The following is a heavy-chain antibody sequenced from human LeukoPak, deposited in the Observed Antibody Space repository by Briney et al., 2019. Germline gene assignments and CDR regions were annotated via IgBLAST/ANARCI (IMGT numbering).Heavy chain of an antibody. J-gene: IGHJ3*02. D-gene: IGHD5-24*01. CDR3: AKDSGPMATKNAFDI. Sequence: AGGSLRLSCAASGFTFSSYWMSWVRQAPGKGLEWVANIKQDGSEKYYVDSVKGRFTISRDNAKNSLYLQMNSLRAEDTALYYCAKDSGPMATKNAFDIWGQGTMVTVSS. V-gene: IGHV3-7*03. CDR2: IKQDGSEK. CDR1: GFTFSSYW.